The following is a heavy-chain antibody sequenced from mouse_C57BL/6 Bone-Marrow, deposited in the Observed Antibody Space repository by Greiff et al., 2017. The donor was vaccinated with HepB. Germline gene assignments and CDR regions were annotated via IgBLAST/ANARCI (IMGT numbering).Heavy chain of an antibody. D-gene: IGHD1-1*01. CDR1: GYTFTSYW. J-gene: IGHJ1*03. CDR2: INPSNGGT. Sequence: VQLQQPGTELVKPGASVKLSCKASGYTFTSYWMHWVKQRPGQGLEWIGNINPSNGGTNYNEKFKSKATLTVDKSSSTAYMQLSSLTSEDSAVYYCALGGSSYDLYFDVWGTGTTVTVSS. V-gene: IGHV1-53*01. CDR3: ALGGSSYDLYFDV.